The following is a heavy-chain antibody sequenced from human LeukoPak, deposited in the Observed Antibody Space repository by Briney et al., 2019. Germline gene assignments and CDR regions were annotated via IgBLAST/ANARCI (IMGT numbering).Heavy chain of an antibody. CDR3: ARGPYSYDSSGAFDI. Sequence: GGSLRLSCAASGFTFSSYSMNWVRQAPGKGLEWVSSISSSSSYIYYADSVKGRFTISRDNAKNSLYLQMNSLRAEDTAVYYCARGPYSYDSSGAFDIWGQGTMVTVSS. D-gene: IGHD3-22*01. J-gene: IGHJ3*02. CDR1: GFTFSSYS. V-gene: IGHV3-21*01. CDR2: ISSSSSYI.